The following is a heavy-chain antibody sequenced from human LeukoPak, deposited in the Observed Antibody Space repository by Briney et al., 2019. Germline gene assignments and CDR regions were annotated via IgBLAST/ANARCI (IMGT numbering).Heavy chain of an antibody. CDR2: VIPIFGAP. CDR3: ARDLRIGSSGDWFDP. D-gene: IGHD6-19*01. Sequence: SVNVSCKASGGTLSRYSINWVRQAPAQGLEWMVGVIPIFGAPNYAHRFQGRLTITTDESPRTAYMNLTSLRSEDTAVYYRARDLRIGSSGDWFDPWGQGTLVTVSS. CDR1: GGTLSRYS. J-gene: IGHJ5*02. V-gene: IGHV1-69*05.